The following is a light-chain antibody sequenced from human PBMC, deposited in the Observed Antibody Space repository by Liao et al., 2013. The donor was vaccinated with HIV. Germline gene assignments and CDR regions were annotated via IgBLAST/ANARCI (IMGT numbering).Light chain of an antibody. J-gene: IGLJ2*01. V-gene: IGLV3-1*01. CDR3: QAWDSSTVV. CDR1: DIGSKS. CDR2: QDT. Sequence: SYELTQPPSVSVAPGKTARITCGGNDIGSKSVHWYQLKPGQSPVLVIHQDTKRPSGIPERFSGSSSGNTATLTISGTQAMDEADYYCQAWDSSTVVFGGGTKLTVL.